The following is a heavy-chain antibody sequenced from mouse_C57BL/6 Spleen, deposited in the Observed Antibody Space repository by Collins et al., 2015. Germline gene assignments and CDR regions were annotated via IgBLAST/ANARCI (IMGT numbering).Heavy chain of an antibody. J-gene: IGHJ4*01. V-gene: IGHV1-81*01. CDR2: IYPRSGNT. CDR3: ARGALYYGSFYAMDY. Sequence: QVQLQQSGAELARPGASVKLSCKASGYTFTSYGISWVKQRTGQGLEWIGEIYPRSGNTYYNEKFKGKATLTADKSSSTAYMELRSLTSEDSAVYFCARGALYYGSFYAMDYWGQGTSVTVSS. CDR1: GYTFTSYG. D-gene: IGHD1-1*01.